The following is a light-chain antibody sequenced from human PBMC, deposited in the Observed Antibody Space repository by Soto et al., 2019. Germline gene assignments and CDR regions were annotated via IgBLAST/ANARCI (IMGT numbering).Light chain of an antibody. V-gene: IGKV3-20*01. CDR3: QQYGSSPPGLT. Sequence: EIVLTQSPGTLSLSPGERATLSCRPSQSVSSSYLAWYQQKPGQAPRLLIYGASSRATGIPDRFSGSGSGTDFTLTISRLEPEDFAVYYCQQYGSSPPGLTFGGGTKVDIK. J-gene: IGKJ4*01. CDR2: GAS. CDR1: QSVSSSY.